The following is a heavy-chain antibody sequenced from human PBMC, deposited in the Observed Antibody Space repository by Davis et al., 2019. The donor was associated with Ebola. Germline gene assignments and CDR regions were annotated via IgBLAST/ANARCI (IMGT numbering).Heavy chain of an antibody. CDR1: GFTFRTYA. J-gene: IGHJ4*02. CDR3: AKASWGPAARPLLDS. V-gene: IGHV3-23*01. Sequence: GGSLTLSCAASGFTFRTYAMNWVRQAPGKGLEWVSAVSGSGTTTSYADSVKGRFTISRDNSNNTLYLQMSSLRVEDTARYYCAKASWGPAARPLLDSWGQGTLVTVSS. D-gene: IGHD2-2*02. CDR2: VSGSGTTT.